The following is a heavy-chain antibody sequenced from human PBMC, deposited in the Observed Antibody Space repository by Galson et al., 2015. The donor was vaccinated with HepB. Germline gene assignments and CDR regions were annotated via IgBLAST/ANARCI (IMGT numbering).Heavy chain of an antibody. V-gene: IGHV3-11*06. J-gene: IGHJ6*02. CDR2: ISISTSNT. CDR1: GFTFSDYC. Sequence: SLRLSCAASGFTFSDYCMNWIRQAPGKGLEWVSYISISTSNTNYAESVKGRFTISRDNAKNSLYLQMNGLRAEDTAVYYCARERVRRGFCSGGSCYNMDVWGQGTTVTVSS. D-gene: IGHD2-15*01. CDR3: ARERVRRGFCSGGSCYNMDV.